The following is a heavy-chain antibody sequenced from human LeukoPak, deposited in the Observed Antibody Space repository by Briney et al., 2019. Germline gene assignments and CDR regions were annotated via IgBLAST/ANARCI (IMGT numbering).Heavy chain of an antibody. CDR1: GFTFSSYA. J-gene: IGHJ4*02. V-gene: IGHV3-23*01. D-gene: IGHD6-19*01. CDR2: ISGSGGST. CDR3: AKGVTGVAGRHYFDY. Sequence: TGGSLRLSCAASGFTFSSYAMSWVRQAPGKGLEWVSAISGSGGSTYYADSVKGRFTISRDNSKNTLDLQMNSLRAEDTAVYYCAKGVTGVAGRHYFDYWGQGTLVTVSS.